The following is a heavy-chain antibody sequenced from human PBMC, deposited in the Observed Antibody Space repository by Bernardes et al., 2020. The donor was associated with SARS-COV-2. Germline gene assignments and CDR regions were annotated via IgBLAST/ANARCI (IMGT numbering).Heavy chain of an antibody. J-gene: IGHJ3*02. Sequence: GWSLRLSCAASGLRFSSYAMSWVRQAPGKGLEWVSAINGSGTITKYADSVKGRFTISRDNSKNTLYLQMNSLRAEDTAVYYCAKGGLQLSYAFDIWGQGTMVTVSS. CDR1: GLRFSSYA. CDR2: INGSGTIT. D-gene: IGHD5-18*01. CDR3: AKGGLQLSYAFDI. V-gene: IGHV3-23*01.